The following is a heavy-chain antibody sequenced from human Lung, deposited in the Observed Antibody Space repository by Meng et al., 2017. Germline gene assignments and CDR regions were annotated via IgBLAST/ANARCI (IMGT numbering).Heavy chain of an antibody. J-gene: IGHJ4*02. CDR3: ARGRVVVAATPSDY. Sequence: EVQLVEPGGGLVKPGGALSLSCAAYGFTFSSYSMTWVRQAPGKGMEWVSSISSSSAYADSVKGRFTISRDNAKNSLYLQMNSLRAEDTAVYYCARGRVVVAATPSDYWGQGTLVTVSS. V-gene: IGHV3-21*01. CDR2: ISSSSA. D-gene: IGHD2-15*01. CDR1: GFTFSSYS.